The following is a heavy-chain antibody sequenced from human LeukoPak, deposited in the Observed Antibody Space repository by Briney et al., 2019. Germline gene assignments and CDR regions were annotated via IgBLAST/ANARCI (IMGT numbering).Heavy chain of an antibody. V-gene: IGHV1-18*01. CDR1: GYTFTSYG. CDR3: ARWGGYYDSSGQLDD. J-gene: IGHJ4*02. D-gene: IGHD3-22*01. Sequence: ASVKVSCKASGYTFTSYGISWVRQAPGQGLEWMGWISAYNGNTNYAQKLQGRVTMTTDTSTSTAYMELRSLRSDDTAVYYCARWGGYYDSSGQLDDWGQGTLVTVSS. CDR2: ISAYNGNT.